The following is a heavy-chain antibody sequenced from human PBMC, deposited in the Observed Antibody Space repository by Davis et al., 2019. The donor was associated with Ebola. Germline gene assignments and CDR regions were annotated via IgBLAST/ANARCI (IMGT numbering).Heavy chain of an antibody. J-gene: IGHJ4*02. CDR2: IRSKANSYAT. CDR1: GFTFSGSA. V-gene: IGHV3-73*01. D-gene: IGHD4-17*01. CDR3: TGDGDYEDY. Sequence: GESLKISCAASGFTFSGSAMHWVRQASGKGLAWVGRIRSKANSYATAYAASVKGRFTISRDDSKNTAYLQMNSLKTEDTAVYYCTGDGDYEDYWGQGTLVTVSS.